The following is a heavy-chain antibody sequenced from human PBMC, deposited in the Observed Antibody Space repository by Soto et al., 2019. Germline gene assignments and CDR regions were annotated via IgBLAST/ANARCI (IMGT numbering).Heavy chain of an antibody. V-gene: IGHV3-23*01. J-gene: IGHJ6*02. CDR2: ISGSGGST. Sequence: GSLRLSCAASGFTFSSYAMSWVRQAPGKGLEWVSAISGSGGSTYYADSVKGRFTISRDNSKNTLYLQMNSLRAEDTAVYYCAKRGYNWKGFGYYYYGMDVWGQGTTVTVSS. D-gene: IGHD1-20*01. CDR3: AKRGYNWKGFGYYYYGMDV. CDR1: GFTFSSYA.